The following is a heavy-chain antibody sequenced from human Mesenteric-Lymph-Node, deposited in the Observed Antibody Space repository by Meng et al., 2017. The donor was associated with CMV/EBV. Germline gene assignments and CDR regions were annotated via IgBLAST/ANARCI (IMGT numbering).Heavy chain of an antibody. CDR1: RFTFSSYA. J-gene: IGHJ4*02. Sequence: GESLKISCAASRFTFSSYAMHWVRQAPGKGLEWVSIISYDGGKEYHADSVKGRFTISRDNSMNTLYLQMNSLRAEDTAVYYCAKNKGNSWYMVYFDYWGQGTLVTVSS. V-gene: IGHV3-30-3*02. CDR2: ISYDGGKE. D-gene: IGHD2-2*02. CDR3: AKNKGNSWYMVYFDY.